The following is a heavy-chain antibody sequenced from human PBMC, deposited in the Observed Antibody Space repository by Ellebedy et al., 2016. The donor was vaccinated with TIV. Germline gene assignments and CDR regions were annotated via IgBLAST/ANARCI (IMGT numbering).Heavy chain of an antibody. D-gene: IGHD2-8*01. CDR1: GFSFSTYG. V-gene: IGHV3-33*01. J-gene: IGHJ6*02. Sequence: PGGSLRLSCAASGFSFSTYGMHWVRQAPGQGLEWVAVIWYDGFNKDYADSVKGRFTISRDNSKSTLYLEMKSLRVEDTAVYYCARDPPWCYSCADVWGQGTTVTVSS. CDR2: IWYDGFNK. CDR3: ARDPPWCYSCADV.